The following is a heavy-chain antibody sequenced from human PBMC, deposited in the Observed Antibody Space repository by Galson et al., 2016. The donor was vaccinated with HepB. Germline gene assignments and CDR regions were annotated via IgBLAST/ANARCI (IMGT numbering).Heavy chain of an antibody. CDR2: ISFDGSNN. J-gene: IGHJ4*02. CDR3: ARDDDYVWGTYRYTRTVPQYYFDY. CDR1: GFTFSSYA. V-gene: IGHV3-30-3*01. Sequence: SLRLSCAGSGFTFSSYAMHWVRQAPGKGLEWVAVISFDGSNNFYADSVKGRFTISRDNSKNTLYLQMNSLRAEDTAVYYCARDDDYVWGTYRYTRTVPQYYFDYWGQGTLVTVSP. D-gene: IGHD3-16*02.